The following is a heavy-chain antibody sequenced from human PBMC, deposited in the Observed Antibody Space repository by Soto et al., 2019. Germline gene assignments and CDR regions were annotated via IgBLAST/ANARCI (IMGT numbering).Heavy chain of an antibody. D-gene: IGHD3-22*01. CDR3: ARDGLDYYDSSGYYTY. Sequence: GGSLRLSCAASGFTFSSYAIHWVRQAPGKGLEWVAVISYDGSNKYYADSVKGRFTISRDNSKNTLYLEMNSLRAEDTAVYYCARDGLDYYDSSGYYTYWGQGTLVTVSS. CDR1: GFTFSSYA. CDR2: ISYDGSNK. J-gene: IGHJ4*02. V-gene: IGHV3-30-3*01.